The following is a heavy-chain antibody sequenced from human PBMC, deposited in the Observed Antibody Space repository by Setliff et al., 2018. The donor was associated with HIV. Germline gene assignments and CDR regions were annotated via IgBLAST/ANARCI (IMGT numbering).Heavy chain of an antibody. V-gene: IGHV4-39*01. D-gene: IGHD2-21*02. J-gene: IGHJ1*01. Sequence: PSETLSLTCNVSGGSIRSSSYYWGWTRQPPGKGLEWIGSIYYRGNTYYNPSLKSRVTISVDTSKNQFSLKLTSVTAADTAVYYCARHYGAVKSVVTVVAKYFPHWGQGTLVTVSS. CDR2: IYYRGNT. CDR1: GGSIRSSSYY. CDR3: ARHYGAVKSVVTVVAKYFPH.